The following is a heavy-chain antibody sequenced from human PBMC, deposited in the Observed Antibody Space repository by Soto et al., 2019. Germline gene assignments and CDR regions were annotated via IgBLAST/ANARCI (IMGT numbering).Heavy chain of an antibody. D-gene: IGHD2-8*01. CDR1: GFTVSSNY. J-gene: IGHJ4*02. CDR2: IYSGGST. Sequence: GGALRLSCAASGFTVSSNYMSWVRQAPGKGLEWVSVIYSGGSTYYADSVKGRFTISRDNSKNTLYLQMNSLRAEDTAVYYCARDQNTNLYDYSGQRTLVIGSA. V-gene: IGHV3-66*01. CDR3: ARDQNTNLYDY.